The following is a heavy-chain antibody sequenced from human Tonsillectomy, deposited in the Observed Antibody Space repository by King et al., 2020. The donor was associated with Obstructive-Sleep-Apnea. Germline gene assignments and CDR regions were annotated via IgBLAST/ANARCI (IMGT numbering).Heavy chain of an antibody. V-gene: IGHV3-7*01. D-gene: IGHD3-10*01. CDR2: IKQDGREV. CDR1: GFTFTAYW. Sequence: QLVQSGGGLVQPGGSLKLSCAASGFTFTAYWMSWVRQAPGTGLEWVANIKQDGREVYYVDAVKGRFTISRDNAKNSLFLQMNSLRAEDTAVYFCVRDRLGHLFEGFDIWGQGTMVTVSS. CDR3: VRDRLGHLFEGFDI. J-gene: IGHJ3*02.